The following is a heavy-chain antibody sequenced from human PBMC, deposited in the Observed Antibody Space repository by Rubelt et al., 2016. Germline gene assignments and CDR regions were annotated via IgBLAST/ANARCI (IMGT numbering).Heavy chain of an antibody. J-gene: IGHJ3*01. Sequence: QVQLQQWGAGLLKPSETLSLTCTVSGGSISGYYWSWIRQPPGKGLEWIGYVSYSGVSNYNPSLRSRVTTSVDTSKNQFSRMRTSGTAAYTAVYYCARHKRFADFHDDYDVWGQGTLVTVSA. V-gene: IGHV4-59*08. D-gene: IGHD3-10*01. CDR1: GGSISGYY. CDR3: ARHKRFADFHDDYDV. CDR2: VSYSGVS.